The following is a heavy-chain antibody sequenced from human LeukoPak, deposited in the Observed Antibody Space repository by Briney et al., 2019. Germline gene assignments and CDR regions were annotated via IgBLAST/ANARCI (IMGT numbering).Heavy chain of an antibody. Sequence: ASVKVSCKASGYTFIGYYMHWVRQAPGQGLEWMGWINPNSGGTNYAQKFQGRVTMTRDTSISTAYMELSRRRSDDTAVYYCARVHGYGGNIPGFEYWGQGTLVTVSS. CDR3: ARVHGYGGNIPGFEY. J-gene: IGHJ4*02. V-gene: IGHV1-2*02. D-gene: IGHD4-23*01. CDR2: INPNSGGT. CDR1: GYTFIGYY.